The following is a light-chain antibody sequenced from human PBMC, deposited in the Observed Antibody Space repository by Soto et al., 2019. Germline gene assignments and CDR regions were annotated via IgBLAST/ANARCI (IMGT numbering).Light chain of an antibody. CDR2: KAS. Sequence: DIKMTQSPSILSASVGDRVTITCRASQSIGSWVAWYQQKPGRAPNLLIHKASHLESGVPSRFSGSGSGTEFTLTISSLQPGDFATYYCQQYNSYSRTFGQGTKVDIK. CDR3: QQYNSYSRT. V-gene: IGKV1-5*03. CDR1: QSIGSW. J-gene: IGKJ1*01.